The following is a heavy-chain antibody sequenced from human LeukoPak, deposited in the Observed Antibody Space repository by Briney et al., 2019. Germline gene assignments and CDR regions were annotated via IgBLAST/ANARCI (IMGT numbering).Heavy chain of an antibody. CDR1: GFTFSSYW. CDR3: ARDGDSSGWYYFDY. D-gene: IGHD6-19*01. V-gene: IGHV3-74*01. J-gene: IGHJ4*02. Sequence: GGSLRLSCAASGFTFSSYWMHWVRQAPGQGLLWVSRINSDGSSTSYADSVKGRFTISRDNAKNTLYLQMNSLRAEDTAVYYCARDGDSSGWYYFDYWGQGTLVTVSS. CDR2: INSDGSST.